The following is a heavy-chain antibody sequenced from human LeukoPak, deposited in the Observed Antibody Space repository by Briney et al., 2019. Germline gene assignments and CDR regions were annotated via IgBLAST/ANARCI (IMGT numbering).Heavy chain of an antibody. J-gene: IGHJ6*02. CDR3: ESEYCGGDCYSGYYYYGMDV. V-gene: IGHV1-69*04. CDR2: IIPILGIA. Sequence: SVKVSCKASGGTFSSYAISWARQAPGQGLEWMGRIIPILGIANYAQKFQGRVTITADKSTSTAYMELSSLRSEDTAVYYCESEYCGGDCYSGYYYYGMDVWGQGTTVTVSS. D-gene: IGHD2-21*02. CDR1: GGTFSSYA.